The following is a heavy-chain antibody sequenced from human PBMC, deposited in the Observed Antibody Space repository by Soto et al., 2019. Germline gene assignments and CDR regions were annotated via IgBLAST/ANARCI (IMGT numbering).Heavy chain of an antibody. Sequence: GGSLRLSCAASGFTFITYWMNFFRQAPGKGLEWVANIKQDGSEKYYVDSVKGRFAISRDNAKDSLFLQMNNLRAEDTAVYYCVRDWSTFWGMDVWGQGTTVTVSS. J-gene: IGHJ6*02. V-gene: IGHV3-7*01. CDR1: GFTFITYW. CDR3: VRDWSTFWGMDV. CDR2: IKQDGSEK.